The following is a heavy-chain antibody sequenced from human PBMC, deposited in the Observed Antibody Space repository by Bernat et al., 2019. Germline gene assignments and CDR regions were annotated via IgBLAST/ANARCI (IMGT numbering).Heavy chain of an antibody. J-gene: IGHJ4*02. D-gene: IGHD3-16*01. CDR1: GFTFSSYG. Sequence: QIQLVESGGGVVQLGRSLRLSCAASGFTFSSYGLHWVRQAPGKGLEWVAVISYDGNNKYYADSARGRFTISRDNSKNTLYLQMNSLRAEDTAVYYCTKEGGLAAPNEYRGQGTLVTVSS. V-gene: IGHV3-30*18. CDR3: TKEGGLAAPNEY. CDR2: ISYDGNNK.